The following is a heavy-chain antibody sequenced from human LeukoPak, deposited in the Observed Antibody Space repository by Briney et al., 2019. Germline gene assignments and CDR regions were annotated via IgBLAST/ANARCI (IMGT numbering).Heavy chain of an antibody. V-gene: IGHV1-18*01. CDR2: ISAYNGNT. CDR1: GYTFTSYG. J-gene: IGHJ6*02. Sequence: ASVTVSCKASGYTFTSYGISWVRQAPGQGLEWMGWISAYNGNTNYAQKLQGRVTMTTDTSTSTAYMELRSLRSDDTAVYYCARVPIAVAGTYYYYYGMDVWGQRTTVTVSS. CDR3: ARVPIAVAGTYYYYYGMDV. D-gene: IGHD6-19*01.